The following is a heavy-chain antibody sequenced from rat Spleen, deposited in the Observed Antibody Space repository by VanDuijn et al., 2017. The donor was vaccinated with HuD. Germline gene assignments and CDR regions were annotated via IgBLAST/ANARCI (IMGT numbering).Heavy chain of an antibody. J-gene: IGHJ4*01. D-gene: IGHD1-4*01. CDR2: ISTGGGST. V-gene: IGHV5S13*01. Sequence: EVQLVESGGGLVQPGRSLKLSCAASGFTFSNYAMAWVRQAPTKGLEWVASISTGGGSTYYRDSVKGRFTISRDNAKNTLYLQMDSLRSEDTATYYCARQLPGYNPYYYVMDAWGQGASVTVSS. CDR3: ARQLPGYNPYYYVMDA. CDR1: GFTFSNYA.